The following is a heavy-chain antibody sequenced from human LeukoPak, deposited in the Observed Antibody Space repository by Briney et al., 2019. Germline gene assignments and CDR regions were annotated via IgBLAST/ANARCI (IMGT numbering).Heavy chain of an antibody. CDR3: ARDKSWDDILTGYYDY. CDR1: GYTFTNYY. Sequence: ASVKVSCKASGYTFTNYYIHWVRQAPGQGLEWMGWINPNSGGTNSAQKFQGRVTMTRDTSISTAYMELSRLRSDDTAVYYCARDKSWDDILTGYYDYWAREPWSPSPQ. V-gene: IGHV1-2*02. D-gene: IGHD3-9*01. J-gene: IGHJ4*02. CDR2: INPNSGGT.